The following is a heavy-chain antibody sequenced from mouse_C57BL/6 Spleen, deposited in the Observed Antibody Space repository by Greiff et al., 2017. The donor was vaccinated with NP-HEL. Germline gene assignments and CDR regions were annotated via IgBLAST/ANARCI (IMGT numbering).Heavy chain of an antibody. D-gene: IGHD2-12*01. Sequence: QVQLQQPGAELVRPGSSVKLSCKASGYTFTSYWMHWVKQRPIQGLEWIGNIDPSDSETHYNQKFKDKATLTVDKSSSTAYMQLSSLTSEDSAVYYCARLRLNRDAMDYWGQGTSVTVSS. CDR3: ARLRLNRDAMDY. CDR1: GYTFTSYW. V-gene: IGHV1-52*01. J-gene: IGHJ4*01. CDR2: IDPSDSET.